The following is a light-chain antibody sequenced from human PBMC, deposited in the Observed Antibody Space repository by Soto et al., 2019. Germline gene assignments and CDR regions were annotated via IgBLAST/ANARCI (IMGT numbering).Light chain of an antibody. J-gene: IGKJ5*01. Sequence: DIQLTQSPSFLSASVGDRVTITCRASQGISSYLAWYQQKPGKAPKLLIYAASTLQSGVPSRFSGSGSGTEFTLTISSLQPEDFATYFCQQLNSYPPNFCQGTRLEIK. CDR1: QGISSY. V-gene: IGKV1-9*01. CDR3: QQLNSYPPN. CDR2: AAS.